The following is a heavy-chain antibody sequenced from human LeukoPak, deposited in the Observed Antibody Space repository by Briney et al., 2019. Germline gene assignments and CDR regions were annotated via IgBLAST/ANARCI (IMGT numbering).Heavy chain of an antibody. D-gene: IGHD3-22*01. V-gene: IGHV1-18*01. CDR1: GGTFSSYA. CDR3: ARDIRNYYYDSSGTSRFDP. J-gene: IGHJ5*02. CDR2: ISAYNGNT. Sequence: ASVKVSCKASGGTFSSYAISWVRQAPGQGLEWMGWISAYNGNTNYAQKLQGRVTMTTDTSTSTAYMELRSLRSDDTAVYYCARDIRNYYYDSSGTSRFDPWGQGTLVTVSS.